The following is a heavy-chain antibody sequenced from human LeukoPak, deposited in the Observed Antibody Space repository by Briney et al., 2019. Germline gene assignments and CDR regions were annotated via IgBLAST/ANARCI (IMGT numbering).Heavy chain of an antibody. D-gene: IGHD2-2*03. J-gene: IGHJ5*02. CDR2: INPNSGGT. V-gene: IGHV1-2*06. CDR3: ARGVDIVVRNWFDP. Sequence: ASVKVSCKASGYTFTGYYMHWVRQAPGQGLEWMGRINPNSGGTNYAQKFQGRVTMTRDTSISTAYMELSRLRSDDTAVCYCARGVDIVVRNWFDPWGQGTLVTVSS. CDR1: GYTFTGYY.